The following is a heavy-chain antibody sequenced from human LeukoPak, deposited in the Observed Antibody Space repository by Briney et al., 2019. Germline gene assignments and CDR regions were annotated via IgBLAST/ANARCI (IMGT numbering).Heavy chain of an antibody. CDR3: ARELLVTDRTTFDS. Sequence: SETLSLTCTVSGDSVSSGIYHWSWILQPPGKGLEWIRYIYYSVNTNYHPSLTSRVTISDYSSKNQLFLNLGCVTAADTAIYYCARELLVTDRTTFDSWGQGTLVIVSS. D-gene: IGHD2-21*02. CDR1: GDSVSSGIYH. J-gene: IGHJ4*02. V-gene: IGHV4-61*01. CDR2: IYYSVNT.